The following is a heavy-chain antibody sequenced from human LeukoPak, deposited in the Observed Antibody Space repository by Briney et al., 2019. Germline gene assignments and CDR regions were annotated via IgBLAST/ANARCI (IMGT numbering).Heavy chain of an antibody. CDR3: GGWYRNGYFDY. J-gene: IGHJ4*02. D-gene: IGHD3-16*02. V-gene: IGHV3-66*02. CDR2: IYSGGST. CDR1: GFTVSSNY. Sequence: PGGSLRLSCAASGFTVSSNYMSWVRQAPGKGLEWVSVIYSGGSTYYADSVKGRFTISRDNSKNTLYLQMNSLRAEDTAVYYCGGWYRNGYFDYWGQGTLVTVSS.